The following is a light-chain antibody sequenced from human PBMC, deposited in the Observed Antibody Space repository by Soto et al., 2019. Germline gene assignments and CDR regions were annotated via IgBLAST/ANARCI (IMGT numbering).Light chain of an antibody. CDR1: QSVSSN. Sequence: EIVMTQSPATLSVSPGERATLSCRASQSVSSNLAWYKQKPGQAPRLLIYGASTRATGIPARFSGSGSGTEFTLTISRLQSEDFAVYYCQQYNNWPWTFGQGTNVEIK. V-gene: IGKV3-15*01. J-gene: IGKJ1*01. CDR3: QQYNNWPWT. CDR2: GAS.